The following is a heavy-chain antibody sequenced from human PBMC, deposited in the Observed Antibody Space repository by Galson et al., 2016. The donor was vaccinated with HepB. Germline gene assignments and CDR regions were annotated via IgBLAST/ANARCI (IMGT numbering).Heavy chain of an antibody. CDR1: GGSISTDSW. CDR3: ARVTCGGGACQDVFAI. CDR2: IYHDGGT. J-gene: IGHJ3*02. D-gene: IGHD2-21*02. V-gene: IGHV4-4*02. Sequence: SETLSLTCAVSGGSISTDSWWHWVRQPPGQGLEWIGEIYHDGGTNYNPSLKSRLSMSVDKSKNQLSLNLSSVTAADAAVYYCARVTCGGGACQDVFAIWGQGIMVTVSS.